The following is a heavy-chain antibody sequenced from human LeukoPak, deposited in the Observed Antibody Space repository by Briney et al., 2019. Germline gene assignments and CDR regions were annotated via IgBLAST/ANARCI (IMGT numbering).Heavy chain of an antibody. V-gene: IGHV4-39*01. CDR1: GDSISSSSYY. Sequence: PSETLSLTCTVSGDSISSSSYYWSCIRQPPGGGLEYVGSVYFNGGTYYNPSLRSRLTISIETSKNQFSLRLTSVTAADTAIYYCARLTASRHSFESWGQGTLVTVSS. CDR2: VYFNGGT. CDR3: ARLTASRHSFES. J-gene: IGHJ4*02. D-gene: IGHD6-6*01.